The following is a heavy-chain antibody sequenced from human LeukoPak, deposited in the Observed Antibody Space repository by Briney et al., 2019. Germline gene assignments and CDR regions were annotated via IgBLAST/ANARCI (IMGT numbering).Heavy chain of an antibody. J-gene: IGHJ3*02. CDR1: GGSFSGYY. D-gene: IGHD3-3*01. CDR3: ARVRFLEWLSAGEFDAFDI. V-gene: IGHV4-34*01. CDR2: INHSGST. Sequence: PSETLSLTCAVYGGSFSGYYWSWIRQPPGKGLEWIGEINHSGSTNYNPSLKSRVTISVDTSKNQFSLKLSSVTAADTAVYYCARVRFLEWLSAGEFDAFDIWGQGTMVTVSS.